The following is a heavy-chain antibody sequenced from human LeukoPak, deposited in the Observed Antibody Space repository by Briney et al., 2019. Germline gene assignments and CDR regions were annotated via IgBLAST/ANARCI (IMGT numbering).Heavy chain of an antibody. CDR3: ARSPRYYDILNGYYPTDAFDI. CDR1: GFTFSSYS. Sequence: PGGSLRLSCAASGFTFSSYSMNWVRQAPGKGLEWVSYISSSSSTIYYADSVKGRFTISRDNAKNSLYLQMNSLRDEDTAVYYCARSPRYYDILNGYYPTDAFDIWGQGTMVTVSS. J-gene: IGHJ3*02. V-gene: IGHV3-48*02. CDR2: ISSSSSTI. D-gene: IGHD3-9*01.